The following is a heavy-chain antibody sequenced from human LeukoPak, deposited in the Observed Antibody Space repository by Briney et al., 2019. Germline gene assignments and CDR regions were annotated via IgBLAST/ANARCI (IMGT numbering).Heavy chain of an antibody. J-gene: IGHJ5*02. CDR1: GFIFSNYW. V-gene: IGHV3-7*05. CDR3: AKACRGANWFDP. Sequence: GGSLRLSCSASGFIFSNYWLSWVRQAPGKGLEWVANINQDGREKYYVDSVKGRFTISRYNAKNSLSLQMNSLRAEDTALDYCAKACRGANWFDPWGQGTLVTVSS. CDR2: INQDGREK. D-gene: IGHD3-10*01.